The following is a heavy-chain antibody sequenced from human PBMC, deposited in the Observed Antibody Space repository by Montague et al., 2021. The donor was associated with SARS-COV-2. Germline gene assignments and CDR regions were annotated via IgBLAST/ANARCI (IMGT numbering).Heavy chain of an antibody. V-gene: IGHV3-7*01. CDR1: GFTFSSYW. CDR2: IKQDGSEK. J-gene: IGHJ4*02. Sequence: SLRLSCAASGFTFSSYWMSWVRQAPGKGLEWVATIKQDGSEKYYVDSVKGRFTISRDNAKDSLYLQMNSLRAEDTAVYYCAAGQSSSWLWGQGTLVTVSS. D-gene: IGHD6-13*01. CDR3: AAGQSSSWL.